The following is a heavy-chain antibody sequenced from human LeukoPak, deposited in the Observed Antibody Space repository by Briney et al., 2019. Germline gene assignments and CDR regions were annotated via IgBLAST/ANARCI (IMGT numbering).Heavy chain of an antibody. J-gene: IGHJ4*02. CDR3: ARARSGYSGYGPLDY. D-gene: IGHD5-12*01. CDR1: GYSFTSYW. V-gene: IGHV5-51*01. CDR2: IYPGDSDT. Sequence: RGESLKISCKGSGYSFTSYWIGWVRPTPGKGLEWVGIIYPGDSDTRYSPSFQGQVTISADKSISTAYLQWSSLKASDTAMYYCARARSGYSGYGPLDYWGQGTLVTVSS.